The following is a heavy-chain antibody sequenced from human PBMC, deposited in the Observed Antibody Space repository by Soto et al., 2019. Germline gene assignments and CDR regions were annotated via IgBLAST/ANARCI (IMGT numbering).Heavy chain of an antibody. J-gene: IGHJ5*02. CDR2: IYYSGST. Sequence: SETLSLTCTVSGGSISSSSYYWGWIRQPPGKGLEWIGSIYYSGSTYYNPSLKSRVTISVDTSKNQFSLKLSSVTAADTAVYYCARHVVVVVAAPSNWFDPWGQGTLVTVSS. D-gene: IGHD2-15*01. CDR1: GGSISSSSYY. CDR3: ARHVVVVVAAPSNWFDP. V-gene: IGHV4-39*01.